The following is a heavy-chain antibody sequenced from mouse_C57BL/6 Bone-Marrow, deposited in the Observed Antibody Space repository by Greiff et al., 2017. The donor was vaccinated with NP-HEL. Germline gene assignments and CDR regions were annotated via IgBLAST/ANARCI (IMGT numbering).Heavy chain of an antibody. CDR2: INPGSGGT. CDR1: GYAFTNYL. J-gene: IGHJ2*01. D-gene: IGHD2-2*01. CDR3: ARSRLWLRQDY. V-gene: IGHV1-54*01. Sequence: QVQLQQSGAELVRPGTSVKVSCKASGYAFTNYLIEWVKQRPGQGLEWIGVINPGSGGTNYNEKFKGKATLTADKSSSTTYMQLSSLTSEDSAVYFCARSRLWLRQDYWGQGTTLTVSS.